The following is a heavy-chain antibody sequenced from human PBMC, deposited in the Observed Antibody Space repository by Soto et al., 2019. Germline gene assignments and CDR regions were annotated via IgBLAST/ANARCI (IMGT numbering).Heavy chain of an antibody. Sequence: GGSLRLSCAASGFTFSGSAMHWVRQASGKGLEWVGRIRSKANSYATAYAASVKGRFTISRDDSKNTAYLQMNSLKTEDTAVYYCTRLRSKAARDYYYYYYMDVWGKGTTVTVSS. CDR2: IRSKANSYAT. CDR3: TRLRSKAARDYYYYYYMDV. V-gene: IGHV3-73*01. D-gene: IGHD2-15*01. CDR1: GFTFSGSA. J-gene: IGHJ6*03.